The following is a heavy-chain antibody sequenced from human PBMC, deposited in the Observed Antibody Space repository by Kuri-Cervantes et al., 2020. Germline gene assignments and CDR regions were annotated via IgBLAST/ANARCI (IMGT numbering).Heavy chain of an antibody. Sequence: SLKISCAASGFTFDDYAMHWVRQAPGKGLEWVSGISWNSDSIGYADSVKGRFTISRDNAKNSLYLQMNSLRAEDTAVYYCAKDKGPYYYYYYMDVWGKGTTVTVSS. CDR2: ISWNSDSI. V-gene: IGHV3-9*01. J-gene: IGHJ6*03. CDR3: AKDKGPYYYYYYMDV. CDR1: GFTFDDYA.